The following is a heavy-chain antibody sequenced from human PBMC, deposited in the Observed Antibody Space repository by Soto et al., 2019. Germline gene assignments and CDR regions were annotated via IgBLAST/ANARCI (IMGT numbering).Heavy chain of an antibody. J-gene: IGHJ5*02. D-gene: IGHD6-6*01. CDR2: IYYSGST. Sequence: SETLSLTCTVSGGSISNYYWSWIRQSPGKGLEWIGYIYYSGSTNYNPSLKSRVTISVDTSKNQFSLKLSSVTAADTAVYYCARWGRAARTEVGNCFDPWGQGTLVTVSS. CDR3: ARWGRAARTEVGNCFDP. CDR1: GGSISNYY. V-gene: IGHV4-59*08.